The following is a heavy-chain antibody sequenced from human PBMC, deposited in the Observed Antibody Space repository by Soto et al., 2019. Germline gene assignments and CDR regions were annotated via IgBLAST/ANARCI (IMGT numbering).Heavy chain of an antibody. Sequence: GGSLRLSCAASGFTFSSYAMSWVRQAPGKGLEWVSAISGSGGSTYYADSVKGRFTISRDNSKNTLYLQMNSLRAEDTAVYYCAKDRGGSYSSGWYYFDYWGQGTLVTVSS. CDR1: GFTFSSYA. J-gene: IGHJ4*02. CDR2: ISGSGGST. CDR3: AKDRGGSYSSGWYYFDY. V-gene: IGHV3-23*01. D-gene: IGHD6-19*01.